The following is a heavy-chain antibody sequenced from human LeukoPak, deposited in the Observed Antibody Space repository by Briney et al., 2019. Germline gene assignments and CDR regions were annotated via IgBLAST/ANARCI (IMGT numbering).Heavy chain of an antibody. CDR1: GFTFSDYY. D-gene: IGHD3-10*01. Sequence: GGSLRLSCAASGFTFSDYYMSWIRQAPGKGLEWVSYISSSGSTIYYADSVKGRFTISRGNAKNSLYLQMNSLRAEDTAVYYCARDGKSGWFGELLSPWGQGTLVTVSS. V-gene: IGHV3-11*01. CDR3: ARDGKSGWFGELLSP. J-gene: IGHJ5*02. CDR2: ISSSGSTI.